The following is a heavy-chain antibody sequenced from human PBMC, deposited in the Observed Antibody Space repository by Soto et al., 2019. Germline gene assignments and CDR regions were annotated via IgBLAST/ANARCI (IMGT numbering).Heavy chain of an antibody. J-gene: IGHJ4*02. Sequence: QSQTLSLTCTVSGGSISSSSYYWGWIRQPPGKGLEWIGSIYYSGSTYYNPSLKSRVTISVDTSKNQFSLKLSSVTAADTAVYYCARHAKDIVVVPAASVDYWGQGTLVTVSS. V-gene: IGHV4-39*01. D-gene: IGHD2-2*01. CDR1: GGSISSSSYY. CDR2: IYYSGST. CDR3: ARHAKDIVVVPAASVDY.